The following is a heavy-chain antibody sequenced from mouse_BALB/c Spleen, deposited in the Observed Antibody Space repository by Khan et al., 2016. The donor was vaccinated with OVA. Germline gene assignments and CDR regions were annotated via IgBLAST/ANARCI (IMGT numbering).Heavy chain of an antibody. CDR1: GYTFSSYW. CDR2: ILPGSGST. CDR3: ARTTYYFDY. Sequence: QVQLKQSGAEVMKPGASVKISCKATGYTFSSYWIEWVKQRPGHGLEWIGEILPGSGSTNYNEKFKGKATFTADTSSNTAYMQLSSLTSEDSAVYYCARTTYYFDYWGQGTTLTVSS. J-gene: IGHJ2*01. V-gene: IGHV1-9*01.